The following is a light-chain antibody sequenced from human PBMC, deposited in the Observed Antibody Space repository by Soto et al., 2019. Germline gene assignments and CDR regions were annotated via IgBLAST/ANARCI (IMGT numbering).Light chain of an antibody. J-gene: IGLJ3*02. CDR3: AAWDNSLYCPV. CDR1: SSNIGSNA. CDR2: SND. Sequence: QSVLTQPPSASGTPGQRVTISCSGSSSNIGSNAVNWYQHLPGTAPKLLIYSNDQRPSGVPDRFSGSKSGTSASLAISGPQSEEEDDYYCAAWDNSLYCPVFGGGTKLTVL. V-gene: IGLV1-44*01.